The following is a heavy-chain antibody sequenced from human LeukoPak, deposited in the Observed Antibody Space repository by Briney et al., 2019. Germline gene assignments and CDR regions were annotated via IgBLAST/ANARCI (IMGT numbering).Heavy chain of an antibody. J-gene: IGHJ5*02. CDR3: ARLVMVNWFDP. D-gene: IGHD2-21*01. CDR2: IYYSGST. CDR1: GGSFSSGDYY. V-gene: IGHV4-31*03. Sequence: SETLSLTCTVSGGSFSSGDYYWNWIRQHPGKGLEWIGYIYYSGSTYYNPSLKSRVAISVDTSKNQFSLKLDSVTAADTAVYYCARLVMVNWFDPWGQGTLVTVSS.